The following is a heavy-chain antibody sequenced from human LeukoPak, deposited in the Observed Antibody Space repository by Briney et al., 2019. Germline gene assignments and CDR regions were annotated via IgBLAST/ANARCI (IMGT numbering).Heavy chain of an antibody. CDR1: GGSISSYY. V-gene: IGHV4-59*01. CDR2: IYYSGST. D-gene: IGHD3-22*01. Sequence: PSETLSLTCTVSGGSISSYYWSWIRQPPGKGLEWIGYIYYSGSTNYNPSLKSRVTISVGTSKNQFSLKLSSVTAADTAVYYCAKDSRETMIGSGNGAFDIWGQGTMVTVSS. J-gene: IGHJ3*02. CDR3: AKDSRETMIGSGNGAFDI.